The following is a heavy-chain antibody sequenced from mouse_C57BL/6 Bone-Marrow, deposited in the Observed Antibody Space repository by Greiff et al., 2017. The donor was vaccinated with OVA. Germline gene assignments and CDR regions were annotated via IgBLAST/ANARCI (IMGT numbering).Heavy chain of an antibody. Sequence: QVKLQQPGAELVKPGASVKLSCTASGYTFTSYWMHWVQQRPGQGLEWIGMIHPNSGSNNYNEKFKSTATLTVDKSYSTAYMHLISLTSEDSAVDYCSRDYYYVSSYGYWGQGTPVTVSA. CDR3: SRDYYYVSSYGY. V-gene: IGHV1-64*01. D-gene: IGHD1-1*01. CDR1: GYTFTSYW. J-gene: IGHJ3*01. CDR2: IHPNSGSN.